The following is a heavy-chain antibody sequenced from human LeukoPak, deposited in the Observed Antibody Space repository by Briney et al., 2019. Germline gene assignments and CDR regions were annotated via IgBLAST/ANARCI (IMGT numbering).Heavy chain of an antibody. V-gene: IGHV4-4*07. CDR1: GGSISSYY. D-gene: IGHD3-22*01. Sequence: PSETLSLTCTVSGGSISSYYWSWIRQPAGKGLEWIGRIYTSGSTNYNPSLKSRVTISVDKSKNQFSLKLSSVTAADTAVYYCARDQADYYDSSGLNWFDPWGQGTLVTVSS. J-gene: IGHJ5*02. CDR3: ARDQADYYDSSGLNWFDP. CDR2: IYTSGST.